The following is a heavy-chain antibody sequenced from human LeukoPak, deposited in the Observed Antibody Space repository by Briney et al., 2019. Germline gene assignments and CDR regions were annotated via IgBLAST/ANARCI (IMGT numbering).Heavy chain of an antibody. D-gene: IGHD2-8*01. V-gene: IGHV3-23*01. CDR3: ARVYLERLTAGYFDH. Sequence: GGSLRLSCAASGFTFSSYAMSWVRQAPGKGLEWVSAISGSGGSTYYADSVKGRFTIPRDNSKSTLYLQMNSLRDDDSAAYFCARVYLERLTAGYFDHWGQGTQVNVSP. CDR2: ISGSGGST. J-gene: IGHJ4*02. CDR1: GFTFSSYA.